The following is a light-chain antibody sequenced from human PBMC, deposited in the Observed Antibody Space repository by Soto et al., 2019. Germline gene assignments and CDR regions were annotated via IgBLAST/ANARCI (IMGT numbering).Light chain of an antibody. V-gene: IGKV1-5*01. Sequence: TRSLFIISESVGDRVTITCPPSRIITSYLAWYQQKPGKAPKLLIYEASSLESGIPSRFSGSGSGTDFTLTIICLQPEDFATYCCQHYDTYPATFGQGTKVDIK. CDR2: EAS. CDR1: RIITSY. J-gene: IGKJ1*01. CDR3: QHYDTYPAT.